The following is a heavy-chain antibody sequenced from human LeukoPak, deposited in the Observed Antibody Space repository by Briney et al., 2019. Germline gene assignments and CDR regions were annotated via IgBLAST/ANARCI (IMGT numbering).Heavy chain of an antibody. J-gene: IGHJ3*02. CDR2: ISYDGSNK. V-gene: IGHV3-30-3*01. CDR3: ARGRYYYDSSGYPDAFDI. Sequence: PGGSLRLSCAASGFTFSSYAMHWVRQAPGKGLEWVAVISYDGSNKYYADSVKGRFTISRDNSKNTLYLQMNSLRAEDTAVYYCARGRYYYDSSGYPDAFDIWGQGTMVTVSS. CDR1: GFTFSSYA. D-gene: IGHD3-22*01.